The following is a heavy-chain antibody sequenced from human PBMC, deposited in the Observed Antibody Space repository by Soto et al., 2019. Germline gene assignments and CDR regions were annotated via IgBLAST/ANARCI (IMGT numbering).Heavy chain of an antibody. CDR2: AYYRSRWIY. J-gene: IGHJ4*02. Sequence: PSQTLSLTCAISGDSVSNNGATWNWIRQSPSRGVEWLGRAYYRSRWIYDIAMYVKSRISINPDTSNNQVSLKLNSVHHADTAIQYDATHAPDFLSAFDYGGRGTLVTVSS. CDR1: GDSVSNNGAT. D-gene: IGHD6-19*01. V-gene: IGHV6-1*01. CDR3: ATHAPDFLSAFDY.